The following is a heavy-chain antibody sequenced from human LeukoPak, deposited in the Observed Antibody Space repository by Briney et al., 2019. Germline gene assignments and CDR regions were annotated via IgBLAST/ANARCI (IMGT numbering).Heavy chain of an antibody. Sequence: SETLTLTCSVSGGSIGSSFRNWIRQPPGKGLEWIGHVFHTGSATYNPYLPSRVTISVDTPSNQFSLTLHSVTAADTAIYYCARRLRAESDASPDNWIGPWGQGALVTVSS. CDR2: VFHTGSA. J-gene: IGHJ5*02. D-gene: IGHD3-16*01. V-gene: IGHV4-59*08. CDR1: GGSIGSSF. CDR3: ARRLRAESDASPDNWIGP.